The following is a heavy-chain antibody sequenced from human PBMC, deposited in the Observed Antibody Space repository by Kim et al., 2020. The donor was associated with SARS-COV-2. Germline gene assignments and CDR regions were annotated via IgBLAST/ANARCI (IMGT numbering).Heavy chain of an antibody. CDR1: GYTFTNYG. D-gene: IGHD1-1*01. CDR3: ARDPGDRNGGFDP. Sequence: ASVKVSCKASGYTFTNYGISWVRLAPGQGLEWMGWISGYNTLYAQEFQVRLTMTTDTSTSTAYSELGSLRSDDTAGYYCARDPGDRNGGFDPWGQGTQVTVSS. V-gene: IGHV1-18*01. J-gene: IGHJ5*02. CDR2: ISGYNT.